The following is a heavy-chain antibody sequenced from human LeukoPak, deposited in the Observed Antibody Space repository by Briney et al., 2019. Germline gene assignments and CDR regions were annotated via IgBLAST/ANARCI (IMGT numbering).Heavy chain of an antibody. Sequence: GGSLRLSCSASGFTFSSYAMHWVRQAPGKGLEWVAVILYDGSNKYYADSVKGRFTISRDNSKNTLYLQMNSLRAEDTAVYYCARGPPQYCSSTSCSHEYYYYYGMDVWGQGTTVTVSS. CDR1: GFTFSSYA. CDR2: ILYDGSNK. CDR3: ARGPPQYCSSTSCSHEYYYYYGMDV. V-gene: IGHV3-33*08. J-gene: IGHJ6*02. D-gene: IGHD2-2*01.